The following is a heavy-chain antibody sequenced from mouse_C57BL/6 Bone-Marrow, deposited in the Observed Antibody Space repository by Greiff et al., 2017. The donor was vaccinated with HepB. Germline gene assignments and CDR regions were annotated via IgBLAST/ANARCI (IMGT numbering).Heavy chain of an antibody. D-gene: IGHD1-2*01. Sequence: DVKLVESGPGLVKPSQSLSLTCSVTGYSITSGYYWNWIRQFPGNKLEWMGYISYDGSNNYNPSLKNRISITRDTSKNQFFLKLNSVTTEDTATYYCARGITTARGYWGQGTTLTVSS. CDR2: ISYDGSN. CDR3: ARGITTARGY. J-gene: IGHJ2*01. V-gene: IGHV3-6*01. CDR1: GYSITSGYY.